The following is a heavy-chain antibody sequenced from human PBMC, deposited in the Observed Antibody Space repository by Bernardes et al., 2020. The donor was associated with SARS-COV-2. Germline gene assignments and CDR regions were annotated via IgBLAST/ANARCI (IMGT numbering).Heavy chain of an antibody. CDR1: GYTFTDYY. CDR2: INPKRGGT. Sequence: ASVKVSCKASGYTFTDYYIHWVRRAPGQGPEWMGWINPKRGGTKYAQNFQGRVTMTRDTSGTTTYMELSSLRSDDTAVYYCARWGGYCGTTSCSSYYYYAMDVWGQGTTVTVSS. V-gene: IGHV1-2*02. J-gene: IGHJ6*02. D-gene: IGHD2-2*01. CDR3: ARWGGYCGTTSCSSYYYYAMDV.